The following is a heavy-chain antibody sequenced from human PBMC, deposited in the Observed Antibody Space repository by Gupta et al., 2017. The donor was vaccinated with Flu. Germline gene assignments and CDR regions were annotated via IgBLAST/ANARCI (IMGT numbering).Heavy chain of an antibody. Sequence: KGLEWVAVMSFDGTNKYYADSVKGRFTVSRDNSKNTLYLQMNSLRPEDTALYYCAKHVEEGGPSPGYYSGMDVWGQGTTVIVSS. CDR3: AKHVEEGGPSPGYYSGMDV. J-gene: IGHJ6*02. CDR2: MSFDGTNK. D-gene: IGHD2-21*01. V-gene: IGHV3-30*18.